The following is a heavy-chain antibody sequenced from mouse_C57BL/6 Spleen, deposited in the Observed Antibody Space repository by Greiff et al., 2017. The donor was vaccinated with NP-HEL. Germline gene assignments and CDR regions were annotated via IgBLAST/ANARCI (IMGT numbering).Heavy chain of an antibody. J-gene: IGHJ1*03. CDR1: GFTFSDYG. CDR2: ISSGSSTI. CDR3: ARSGVYGSNPDWYFDV. Sequence: EVMLVESGGGLVKPGGSLKLSCAASGFTFSDYGMHWVRQAPEKGLEWVAYISSGSSTIYYADTVKGRFTISRDNAKNTLFLQMTSLRSEDTAMYYCARSGVYGSNPDWYFDVWGTGTTFTVAS. D-gene: IGHD1-1*01. V-gene: IGHV5-17*01.